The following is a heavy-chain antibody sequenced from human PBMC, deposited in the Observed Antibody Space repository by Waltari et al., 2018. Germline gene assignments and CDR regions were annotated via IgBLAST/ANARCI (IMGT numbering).Heavy chain of an antibody. Sequence: EVQLVESGGGLVQPGGSLRLSCAASGFTFSSYAMSWVRQAPGKGLELVSAISGSGGSTYYADSVKGRFTISRDNSKNTLYLQMNSLRAEDTAVYYCAKGGGGGSYSTLEFFDYWGQGTLVTVSS. CDR2: ISGSGGST. D-gene: IGHD1-26*01. J-gene: IGHJ4*02. CDR3: AKGGGGGSYSTLEFFDY. V-gene: IGHV3-23*04. CDR1: GFTFSSYA.